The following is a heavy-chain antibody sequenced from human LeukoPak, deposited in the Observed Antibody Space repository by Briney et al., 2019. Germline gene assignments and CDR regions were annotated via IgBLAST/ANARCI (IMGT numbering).Heavy chain of an antibody. J-gene: IGHJ3*02. CDR2: IYYGGTT. V-gene: IGHV4-39*01. CDR3: ARVRRRDGYYYAFDI. Sequence: SETLSLTCTVSGGSISSSTYYWAWIRQPPGKGLEWIGNIYYGGTTYYNPSLKSGVTISVDTSKNQFSLNLSSVTAADTAVYYCARVRRRDGYYYAFDIWGQGTMATVSS. CDR1: GGSISSSTYY. D-gene: IGHD5-24*01.